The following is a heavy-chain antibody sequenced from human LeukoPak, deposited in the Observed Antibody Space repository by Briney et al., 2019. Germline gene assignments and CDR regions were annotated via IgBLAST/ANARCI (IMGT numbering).Heavy chain of an antibody. V-gene: IGHV3-30*18. J-gene: IGHJ4*02. CDR2: ISYDGSNK. Sequence: GRSLRLSCAASGFTFSSYDMHWVRQAPGKGLEWVAVISYDGSNKYYADSVKGRFTISRDNSKNTLYLQMNSLRAEDTAVYYCAKDGAVVVAAGLDYWGQGTLVTVSS. D-gene: IGHD2-15*01. CDR1: GFTFSSYD. CDR3: AKDGAVVVAAGLDY.